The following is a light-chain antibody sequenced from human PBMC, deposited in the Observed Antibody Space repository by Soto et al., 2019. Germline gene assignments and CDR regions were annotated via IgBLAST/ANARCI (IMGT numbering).Light chain of an antibody. CDR1: ESVNDY. CDR2: GAS. J-gene: IGKJ2*01. CDR3: QHRGRWPRT. Sequence: EIVLTQSPATLSLSPGERATLSCRASESVNDYLAWYQQKPGQAPRLLIYGASNRATGIPVRFSGSGSGTDFTLPIRGLEPEDFAVYYCQHRGRWPRTFGQGTKLEI. V-gene: IGKV3-11*01.